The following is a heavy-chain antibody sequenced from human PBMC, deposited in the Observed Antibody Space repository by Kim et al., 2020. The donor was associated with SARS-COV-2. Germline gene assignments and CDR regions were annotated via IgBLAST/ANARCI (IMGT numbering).Heavy chain of an antibody. CDR1: GFTFSTFP. CDR2: ISGNGGDT. J-gene: IGHJ6*02. Sequence: GGSLRLSCAASGFTFSTFPMIWVRQAPGKGLESFASISGNGGDTYYADSVKGRFTISRDNSKNTLFLQMNSRRAEDTAVYYCEKVKSTTTSYWYGMDGWGQGNTVTVSS. CDR3: EKVKSTTTSYWYGMDG. V-gene: IGHV3-23*01. D-gene: IGHD5-12*01.